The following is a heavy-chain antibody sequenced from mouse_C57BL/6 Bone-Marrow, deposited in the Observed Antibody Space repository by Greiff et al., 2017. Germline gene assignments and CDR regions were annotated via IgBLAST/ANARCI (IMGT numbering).Heavy chain of an antibody. Sequence: QVQLQQSGPELVKPGASVKISCKASGYAFSSSWMNWVKQRPGKGLEWIGRIYPGDGDTNYNGNFKGKATLTADKSSSTAYMQLSSLTSEDSAVYFCARRVDGYPYYYAMDYWGQGTSVTVSS. D-gene: IGHD2-3*01. V-gene: IGHV1-82*01. CDR2: IYPGDGDT. CDR1: GYAFSSSW. J-gene: IGHJ4*01. CDR3: ARRVDGYPYYYAMDY.